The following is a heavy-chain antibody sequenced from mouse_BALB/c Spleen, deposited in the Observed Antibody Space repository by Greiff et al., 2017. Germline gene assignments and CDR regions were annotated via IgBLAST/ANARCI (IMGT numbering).Heavy chain of an antibody. CDR3: ARDGITFYFDY. J-gene: IGHJ2*01. Sequence: QVQLQQPGAELVKPGASVKMSCKASGYTFTSYNMHWVKQTPGQGLEWIGAIYPGNGDTSYNQKFKGKATLTADKSSSTAYMQLSSLTSEDSAVYYCARDGITFYFDYWGQGTTLTVSS. V-gene: IGHV1-12*01. D-gene: IGHD2-4*01. CDR1: GYTFTSYN. CDR2: IYPGNGDT.